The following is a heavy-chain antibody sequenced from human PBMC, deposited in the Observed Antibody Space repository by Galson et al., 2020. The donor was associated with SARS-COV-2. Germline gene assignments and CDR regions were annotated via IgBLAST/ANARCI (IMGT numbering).Heavy chain of an antibody. CDR2: IGRSGSPI. CDR3: ARDPAPGRMDV. CDR1: GFTFSDYY. J-gene: IGHJ6*02. Sequence: GGSLRLSCAASGFTFSDYYMSWIRQAPGKGLEWVSYIGRSGSPIYYAASVRGRFTLSRDNAKNSLYLQMNSLRVEDTAVYYCARDPAPGRMDVWGQGNTGTVSS. V-gene: IGHV3-11*01.